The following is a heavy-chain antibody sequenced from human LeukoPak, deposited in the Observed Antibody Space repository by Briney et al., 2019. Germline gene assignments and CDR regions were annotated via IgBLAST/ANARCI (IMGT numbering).Heavy chain of an antibody. J-gene: IGHJ4*02. V-gene: IGHV4-61*01. CDR1: GGSVSSGSYY. D-gene: IGHD5-24*01. Sequence: SETLSLTCTVSGGSVSSGSYYWSWIRQPPGKGLEWIGYIYYSGSTNYNPSLKSRVTISVDTSKNQFSLKLSSVTAADTAVYYCARYSKDGHINRSFDYWGQGTLVTVSS. CDR3: ARYSKDGHINRSFDY. CDR2: IYYSGST.